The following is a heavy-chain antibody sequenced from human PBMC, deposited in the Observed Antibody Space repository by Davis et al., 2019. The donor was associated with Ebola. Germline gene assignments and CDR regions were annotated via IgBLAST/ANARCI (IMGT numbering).Heavy chain of an antibody. CDR3: ARGIAAAGGP. CDR1: GFSLTELS. CDR2: IIPILGIA. Sequence: SVKVSCKVSGFSLTELSMHWVRQAPGQGLEWMGRIIPILGIANYAQKFQGRVTITADKSTSTAYMELSSLRSEDTAVYYCARGIAAAGGPWGQGTLVTVSS. J-gene: IGHJ5*02. V-gene: IGHV1-69*04. D-gene: IGHD6-13*01.